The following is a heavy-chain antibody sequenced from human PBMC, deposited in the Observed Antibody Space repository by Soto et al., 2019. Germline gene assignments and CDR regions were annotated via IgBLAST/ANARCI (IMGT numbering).Heavy chain of an antibody. CDR3: ARDDGYGYDGYNLHY. Sequence: PGGSLRLSCAASGFTFSNYALHWVRQAPGRGLEWVALMSYDGMTKYHAESVKGRFTISRDNSKNILYLQMSSLRAEDTAVYYCARDDGYGYDGYNLHYWGQGTVVTVSS. CDR1: GFTFSNYA. D-gene: IGHD2-21*02. J-gene: IGHJ4*02. CDR2: MSYDGMTK. V-gene: IGHV3-30*04.